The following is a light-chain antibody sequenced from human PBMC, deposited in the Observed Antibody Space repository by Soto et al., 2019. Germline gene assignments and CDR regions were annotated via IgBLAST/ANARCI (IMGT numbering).Light chain of an antibody. V-gene: IGKV3-20*01. CDR2: GAS. Sequence: IVLTQSPGTLSLPPGERATLCCRASQSISASDLAWYQQKPGQAPRLLIYGASNRATGIPDRFSGSGSATDFTLTISSLQPDDFATYYCQHYNSYSEAFGQGTKVDNK. CDR3: QHYNSYSEA. CDR1: QSISASD. J-gene: IGKJ1*01.